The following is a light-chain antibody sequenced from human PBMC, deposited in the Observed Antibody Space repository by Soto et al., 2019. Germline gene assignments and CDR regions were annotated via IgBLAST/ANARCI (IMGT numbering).Light chain of an antibody. Sequence: QSALTQPASVSGSPGQSITISCTGTSSDVGAYDYVSWYQQHPGEVPKLMIFDVSDRPSGVSNRFSGSKSGNTASLTISGLQAEDEADYYCSSFTTSTSYVXGTGTKLTVL. J-gene: IGLJ1*01. V-gene: IGLV2-14*03. CDR1: SSDVGAYDY. CDR3: SSFTTSTSYV. CDR2: DVS.